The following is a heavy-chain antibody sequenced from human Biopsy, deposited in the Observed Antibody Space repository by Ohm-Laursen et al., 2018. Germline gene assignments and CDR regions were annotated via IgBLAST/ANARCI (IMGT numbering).Heavy chain of an antibody. D-gene: IGHD6-19*01. CDR2: ISYSRDT. J-gene: IGHJ3*02. V-gene: IGHV4-59*08. Sequence: SDTLSLTCIVSGGSISGSSWSWIRQAPGKGLEWIGYISYSRDTNYNPSLKSRITISVDTFKNQFSLKLTSVTAADTAVYYCAKHGSGWTGDDAFHIWGQGTMVTVSS. CDR1: GGSISGSS. CDR3: AKHGSGWTGDDAFHI.